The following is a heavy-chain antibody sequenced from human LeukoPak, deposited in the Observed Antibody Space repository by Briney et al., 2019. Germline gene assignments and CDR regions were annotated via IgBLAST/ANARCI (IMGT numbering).Heavy chain of an antibody. Sequence: SETRSLTCTVSGGSISSYYWSWIRQPPGKGLEWIGYIYYSGSTNYNPSLKSRVTISVDTSKNQFSLKLSSVTAADTAVYYCARQGVGAFDIWGQGTMVTVSS. CDR1: GGSISSYY. CDR3: ARQGVGAFDI. J-gene: IGHJ3*02. CDR2: IYYSGST. D-gene: IGHD2-8*01. V-gene: IGHV4-59*08.